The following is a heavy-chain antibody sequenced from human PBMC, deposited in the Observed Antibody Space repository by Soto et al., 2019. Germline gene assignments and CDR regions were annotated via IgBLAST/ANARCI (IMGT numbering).Heavy chain of an antibody. D-gene: IGHD3-16*01. CDR3: AHSLAMMDAFDV. Sequence: QITLKESGPTLVKPTQTLTLTCTFSGFSLTTSVRGVGWIRQPPGKALEWLALFFWGDDKRYSPSLKTRLTISKDTSKNQVVVTMTNMGPEDTATYYCAHSLAMMDAFDVWGQGTVVTVSS. CDR2: FFWGDDK. CDR1: GFSLTTSVRG. V-gene: IGHV2-5*02. J-gene: IGHJ3*01.